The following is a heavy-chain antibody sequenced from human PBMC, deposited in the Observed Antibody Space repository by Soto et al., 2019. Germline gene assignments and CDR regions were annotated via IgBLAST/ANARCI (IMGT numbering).Heavy chain of an antibody. J-gene: IGHJ4*02. Sequence: QVQLVESGGGVVQPGRSLRLSCAASGFTFSSYGMHWVRQAPGKGLEWVAVIWYDGSNKYYADSVKGRFTISRDNSKNTLYLQMNSLRAEDTAVYYCARAYYDSSGLHEPDADLDYWGQGTLVTVSS. CDR2: IWYDGSNK. CDR3: ARAYYDSSGLHEPDADLDY. D-gene: IGHD3-22*01. CDR1: GFTFSSYG. V-gene: IGHV3-33*01.